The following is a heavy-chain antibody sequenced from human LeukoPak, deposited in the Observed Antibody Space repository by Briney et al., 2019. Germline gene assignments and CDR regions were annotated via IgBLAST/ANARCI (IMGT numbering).Heavy chain of an antibody. CDR1: GFTFSSYS. D-gene: IGHD2-21*02. J-gene: IGHJ4*02. CDR3: ARASPHLAYCGGDCSPFDY. V-gene: IGHV3-21*01. Sequence: GGSLRLSCAASGFTFSSYSMNWVRQAPGKGLEWVSSISSSSSYIYYADSVKGRFTISRGNAKNSLYLQMNSLRAEDTAVYYCARASPHLAYCGGDCSPFDYWGQGTLVTVSS. CDR2: ISSSSSYI.